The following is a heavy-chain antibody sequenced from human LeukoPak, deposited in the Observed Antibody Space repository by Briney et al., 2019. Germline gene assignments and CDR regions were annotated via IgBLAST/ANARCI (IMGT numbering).Heavy chain of an antibody. D-gene: IGHD3-16*01. CDR3: ARALLGGWNWFDP. V-gene: IGHV4-34*01. CDR2: INHSGST. CDR1: GGSFSGYY. J-gene: IGHJ5*02. Sequence: SETLSLTCAVYGGSFSGYYWSWIRQPPGKGLEWIGEINHSGSTNYNPSLKSRVTISVDTSKNQFSLKLSSVTAADTAVYYCARALLGGWNWFDPWGQGTLVTVSS.